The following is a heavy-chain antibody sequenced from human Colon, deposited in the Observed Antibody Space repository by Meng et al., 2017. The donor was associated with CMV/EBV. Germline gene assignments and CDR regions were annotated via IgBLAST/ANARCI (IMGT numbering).Heavy chain of an antibody. CDR3: ARRIGDYFDY. V-gene: IGHV3-7*01. J-gene: IGHJ4*02. D-gene: IGHD2-15*01. CDR1: GFTFSDAW. CDR2: IKQDGSEK. Sequence: GGSLRLSCAASGFTFSDAWMSWVRQAPGKGLEWVANIKQDGSEKYYVDSVKGRFTISRDNAKNSLYLQMNSLRAEDTAVYYCARRIGDYFDYWGQGTLVTVSS.